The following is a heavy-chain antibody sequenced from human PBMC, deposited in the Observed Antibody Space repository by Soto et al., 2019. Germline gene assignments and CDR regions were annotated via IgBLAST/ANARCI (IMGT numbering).Heavy chain of an antibody. Sequence: EVQLVESGGGLVKPGGSLRLSCAASGFTFSSYSMNWVRQAPGKGLEWVSSISSSSSYIYYADSVKGRFTISRDNAKNSLYLQINSLRAEDTAVYYCARDGIAAAGYFDYWGQGTLVTVSS. CDR2: ISSSSSYI. J-gene: IGHJ4*02. D-gene: IGHD6-13*01. CDR1: GFTFSSYS. CDR3: ARDGIAAAGYFDY. V-gene: IGHV3-21*01.